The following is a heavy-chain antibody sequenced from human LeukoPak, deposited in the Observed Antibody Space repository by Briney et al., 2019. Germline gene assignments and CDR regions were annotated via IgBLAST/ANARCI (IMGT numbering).Heavy chain of an antibody. CDR1: GYTFTSYD. V-gene: IGHV1-8*01. CDR3: AIRYGSGEKYYYYHYMDV. D-gene: IGHD3-10*01. Sequence: ASVKVSCKASGYTFTSYDINGVRQATGQGLEWMGWMNPNSGNTGYAQKFQGRVTMTRNTSISTAYMELSSLRSEDTAVYYCAIRYGSGEKYYYYHYMDVWGKGTTVTVSS. J-gene: IGHJ6*03. CDR2: MNPNSGNT.